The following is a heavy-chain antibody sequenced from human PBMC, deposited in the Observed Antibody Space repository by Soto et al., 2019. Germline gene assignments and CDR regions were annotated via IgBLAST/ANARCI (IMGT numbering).Heavy chain of an antibody. CDR2: ISSSSSYI. V-gene: IGHV3-21*01. CDR1: GFTFSSYS. J-gene: IGHJ4*02. Sequence: GGSLRLSCAASGFTFSSYSMNWVRQAPGKGLEWVSSISSSSSYIYYADSVKGRFTISRDNAKNSLYLQMNSLRAEDTAVYYCARSPGSITIFGVVIPNFDYWGRGTLVTVSS. CDR3: ARSPGSITIFGVVIPNFDY. D-gene: IGHD3-3*01.